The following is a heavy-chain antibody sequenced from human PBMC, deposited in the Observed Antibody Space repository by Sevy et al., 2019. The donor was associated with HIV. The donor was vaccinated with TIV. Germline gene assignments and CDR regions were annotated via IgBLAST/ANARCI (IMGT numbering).Heavy chain of an antibody. Sequence: GGSLRLSCAVSEFTLSGNAMIWVRQAPGKGLEWVSGISGTAGNTYYADSVKGRFTIFRDNSKSTLYLQMNSLRAEDTAVYYCAKERYSGSSYYFDYWGQGTLVTVSS. D-gene: IGHD1-26*01. CDR1: EFTLSGNA. CDR3: AKERYSGSSYYFDY. V-gene: IGHV3-23*01. CDR2: ISGTAGNT. J-gene: IGHJ4*02.